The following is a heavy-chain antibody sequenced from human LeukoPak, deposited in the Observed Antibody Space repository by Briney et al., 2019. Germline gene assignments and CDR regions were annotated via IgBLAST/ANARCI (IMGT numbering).Heavy chain of an antibody. D-gene: IGHD1-7*01. V-gene: IGHV3-9*01. Sequence: QPGRSLRLSCAASGFTFDDYAMHWVRQAPGKGLEWVSGISWNSGSIGYADSVKGRFTISRDNAKKSLYLQMNSLRAEDTAVYYCARDDDWNYEDYWGQGTLVTVSS. CDR1: GFTFDDYA. J-gene: IGHJ4*02. CDR3: ARDDDWNYEDY. CDR2: ISWNSGSI.